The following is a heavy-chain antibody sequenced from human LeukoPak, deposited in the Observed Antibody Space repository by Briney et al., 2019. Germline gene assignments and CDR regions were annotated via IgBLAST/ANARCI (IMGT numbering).Heavy chain of an antibody. CDR2: ISGSGGSA. Sequence: GGSLRLSCAASGFTFSSYAMSWVRQAPGKGLEWVSAISGSGGSAYYADSVKGRFTISRDNSKNTLYLQMNSLRAEDTAVYYCAKDRYYYGSGINWFDPWGQGTLVTVSS. V-gene: IGHV3-23*01. J-gene: IGHJ5*02. CDR3: AKDRYYYGSGINWFDP. CDR1: GFTFSSYA. D-gene: IGHD3-10*01.